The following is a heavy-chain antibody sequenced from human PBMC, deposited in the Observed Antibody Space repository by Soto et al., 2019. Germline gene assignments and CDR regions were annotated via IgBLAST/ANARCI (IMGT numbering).Heavy chain of an antibody. Sequence: GGSLRLSCASSGFTFDDYGMRWVRQAPGKGLEWVSRINSDGSKTSYADSVKGRFTISRDNAKNTLYLQMNSLRAEDTAVYYCAIRASYYDSSGYFDYWGQGTLVTVSS. V-gene: IGHV3-74*01. D-gene: IGHD3-22*01. CDR1: GFTFDDYG. CDR2: INSDGSKT. J-gene: IGHJ4*02. CDR3: AIRASYYDSSGYFDY.